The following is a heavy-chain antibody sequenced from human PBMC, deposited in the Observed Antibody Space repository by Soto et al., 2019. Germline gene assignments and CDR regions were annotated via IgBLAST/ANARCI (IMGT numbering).Heavy chain of an antibody. CDR1: GFSLSSGGVG. D-gene: IGHD3-9*01. CDR2: FYWDDDK. CDR3: ASGHAAADKGNYYSNKDS. J-gene: IGHJ6*03. V-gene: IGHV2-5*02. Sequence: QITLKESGPTLVQPTQTLTLTCFFSGFSLSSGGVGVGWIRQPPGKALDWLAFFYWDDDKRYNQSLRKRLTIPRGATANQVVLTITNMDPVDTATYYRASGHAAADKGNYYSNKDSWGQGTTVTVSS.